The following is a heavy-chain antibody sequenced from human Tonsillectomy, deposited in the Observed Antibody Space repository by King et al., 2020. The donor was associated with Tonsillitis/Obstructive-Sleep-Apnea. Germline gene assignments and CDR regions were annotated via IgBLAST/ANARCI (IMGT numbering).Heavy chain of an antibody. V-gene: IGHV3-74*01. Sequence: VQLVESGGDLVQPGGSLRLSCAASGFIFSSYWMHWVRQAPGKGLVWVSGINSDGSSTSYADSVKGRFTISRDNAKNTLYLQMNSLRVEDTAVYYCAREGGDTVVPAGYYYYYGMDVWGQGTTVTVSS. CDR3: AREGGDTVVPAGYYYYYGMDV. D-gene: IGHD2-2*01. CDR2: INSDGSST. J-gene: IGHJ6*02. CDR1: GFIFSSYW.